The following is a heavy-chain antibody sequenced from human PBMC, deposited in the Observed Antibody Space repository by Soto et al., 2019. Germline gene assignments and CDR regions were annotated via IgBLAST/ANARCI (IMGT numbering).Heavy chain of an antibody. V-gene: IGHV1-18*01. Sequence: AQHYPNQGLEWMGWISVDNGNTNYSPKFQGRVAMTTDTSSNTAYMDLRSLTSDDTAVYYCPIGLLLSGGVITMDYWGQGTLVIV. CDR2: ISVDNGNT. D-gene: IGHD3-10*01. J-gene: IGHJ4*02. CDR3: PIGLLLSGGVITMDY.